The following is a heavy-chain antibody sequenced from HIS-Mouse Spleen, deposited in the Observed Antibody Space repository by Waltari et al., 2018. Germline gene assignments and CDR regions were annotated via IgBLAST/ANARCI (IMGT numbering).Heavy chain of an antibody. CDR3: ARGRSPATVTIGYYFDY. CDR2: INHSGST. Sequence: QVQLQQWGAGLLKPSETLSLTCAVYGGSFSGYYWSWIRQPPGKGLEWIGEINHSGSTTYTPSLKSRVTISVDTSKNQFSLKLSSVTAADTAVYYCARGRSPATVTIGYYFDYWGQGTLVTVSS. V-gene: IGHV4-34*01. D-gene: IGHD4-17*01. J-gene: IGHJ4*02. CDR1: GGSFSGYY.